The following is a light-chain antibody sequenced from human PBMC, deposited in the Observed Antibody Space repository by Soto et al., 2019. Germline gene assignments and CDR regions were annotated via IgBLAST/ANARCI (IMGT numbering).Light chain of an antibody. Sequence: QSVLTQPASVSGSPGQSITISCTGTSSDVGGYNYVSWYQQHPGRAPKVMIYDVSSRPSGVSNRFSGSKSGNTASLTISGLQAEDEADYYCSSYTSSTTRVFGGGTKVTVL. CDR3: SSYTSSTTRV. J-gene: IGLJ2*01. CDR1: SSDVGGYNY. V-gene: IGLV2-14*01. CDR2: DVS.